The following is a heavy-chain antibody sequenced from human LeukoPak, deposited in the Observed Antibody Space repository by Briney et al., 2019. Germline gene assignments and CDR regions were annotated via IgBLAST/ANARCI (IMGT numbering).Heavy chain of an antibody. CDR3: ARDRDSSGWTGDFDY. CDR2: INPNSGGT. J-gene: IGHJ4*02. Sequence: ASVKVSCKASGYTFTGYHMHWVRQAPGQGLEWMGWINPNSGGTNYAQKFQGRVTMTRDTSISTAYMELTRLRSDDTAVYYCARDRDSSGWTGDFDYWGQGTLVTVSS. CDR1: GYTFTGYH. D-gene: IGHD6-19*01. V-gene: IGHV1-2*02.